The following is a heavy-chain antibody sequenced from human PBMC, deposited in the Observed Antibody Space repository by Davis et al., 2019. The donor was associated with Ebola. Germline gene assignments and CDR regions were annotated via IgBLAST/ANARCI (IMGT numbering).Heavy chain of an antibody. CDR3: AKKPGRGYSSDYFDY. Sequence: GGSLRPSCAASGFTFSSYAMSWVRQAPGKGLEWVSAISGSGGSTYYADSVKGRFTISRDNSKNTLYLQMNSLRAEDMAVYYCAKKPGRGYSSDYFDYWGQGTLVTVSS. D-gene: IGHD5-18*01. V-gene: IGHV3-23*01. J-gene: IGHJ4*02. CDR2: ISGSGGST. CDR1: GFTFSSYA.